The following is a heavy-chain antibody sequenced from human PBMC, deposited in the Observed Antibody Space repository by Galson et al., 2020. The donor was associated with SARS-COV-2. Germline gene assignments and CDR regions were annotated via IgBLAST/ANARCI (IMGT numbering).Heavy chain of an antibody. V-gene: IGHV1-46*01. D-gene: IGHD2-21*01. Sequence: ASVKVSCKASGYTFTRYYLHWVRQAPGQGLEWVGIINPRDDITAYAQKFQGRVTMTRDTSTSTVYMELSSLRPEDTAVYYCAREGGDTSSSGFEYRGRGTLVNVAS. CDR3: AREGGDTSSSGFEY. CDR1: GYTFTRYY. J-gene: IGHJ4*02. CDR2: INPRDDIT.